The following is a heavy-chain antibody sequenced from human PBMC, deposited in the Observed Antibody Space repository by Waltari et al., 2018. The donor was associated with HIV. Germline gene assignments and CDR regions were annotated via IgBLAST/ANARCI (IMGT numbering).Heavy chain of an antibody. CDR2: IYYSGTA. CDR1: GPSISSSSYY. CDR3: ARLRFHSLYYFDS. D-gene: IGHD3-16*01. V-gene: IGHV4-39*01. J-gene: IGHJ4*02. Sequence: QLHLQESGPGLVKPSDTLILTCSVPGPSISSSSYYWAWIRQPPGKGLEWIGAIYYSGTAYYNPSVKSRVSASLDASKNELSLKLTSVTATDTALYYCARLRFHSLYYFDSWGPGILVTVSS.